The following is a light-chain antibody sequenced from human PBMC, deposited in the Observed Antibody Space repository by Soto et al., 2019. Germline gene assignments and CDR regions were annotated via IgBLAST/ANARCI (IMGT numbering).Light chain of an antibody. J-gene: IGKJ5*01. CDR1: QDISSS. CDR2: DAS. V-gene: IGKV1-33*01. CDR3: QQYDSRPRT. Sequence: DLQMTQSPSSLSASVGDRVTITCQASQDISSSLNWYQQKPGRAPKLLIYDASNLETGVQSRFSGGGAGTDFTFTSSSLQPEDIATYYCQQYDSRPRTFGQGTRLDMK.